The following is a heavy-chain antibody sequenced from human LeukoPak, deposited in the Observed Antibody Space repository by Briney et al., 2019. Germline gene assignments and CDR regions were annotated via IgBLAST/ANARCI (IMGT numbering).Heavy chain of an antibody. Sequence: SETLSLTCTVSGGSISSGGYYWSWIRQPPEKGLEWIGYIYHSGSTYYNPSLKSRVTISVDRSKNQFSLKLSSVTAADTAVYYCASNHLYSSRGAFDIWGQGTMVTVSS. CDR2: IYHSGST. CDR1: GGSISSGGYY. CDR3: ASNHLYSSRGAFDI. V-gene: IGHV4-30-2*01. D-gene: IGHD4-11*01. J-gene: IGHJ3*02.